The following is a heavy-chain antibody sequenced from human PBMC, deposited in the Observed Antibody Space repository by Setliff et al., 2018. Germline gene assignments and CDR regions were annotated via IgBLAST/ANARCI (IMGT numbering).Heavy chain of an antibody. CDR1: GDSISSGGYY. CDR2: FHTGGST. J-gene: IGHJ5*02. Sequence: PSETLSLTCTVSGDSISSGGYYWTWIRQPAGKGLEWIGHFHTGGSTNYNRSLRSRVSISVDTSKNQFSLKLSSVTAADTATYYCARAGPTVTFFRVLVISWWDPWGQGSLVTVSS. CDR3: ARAGPTVTFFRVLVISWWDP. V-gene: IGHV4-61*09. D-gene: IGHD3-3*01.